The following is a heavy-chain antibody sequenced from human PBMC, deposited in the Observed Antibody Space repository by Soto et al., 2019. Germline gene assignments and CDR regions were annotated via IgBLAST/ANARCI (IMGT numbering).Heavy chain of an antibody. V-gene: IGHV3-7*01. CDR2: IKQDGSEK. D-gene: IGHD5-12*01. CDR3: ASQIRDIGGPFDI. CDR1: GFTFSSYW. J-gene: IGHJ3*02. Sequence: GGSLRLSCAASGFTFSSYWMSWVRQAPGKGLEWVANIKQDGSEKYYVDSVKGRFTISRDNAKNSLYLQMNSLRAEDTAVYYCASQIRDIGGPFDIWGQGTIVTVSS.